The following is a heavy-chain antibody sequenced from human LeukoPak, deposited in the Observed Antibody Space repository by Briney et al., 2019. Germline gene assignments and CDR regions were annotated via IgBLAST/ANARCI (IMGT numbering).Heavy chain of an antibody. J-gene: IGHJ3*02. CDR1: TYSVTIVSY. CDR2: INLSGHT. CDR3: ARQLATKGEWAFDI. V-gene: IGHV4-38-2*02. D-gene: IGHD5-12*01. Sequence: PSETLSLTCSVSTYSVTIVSYWGWIRQPPGKGLEWIGSINLSGHTYYNPSLKSRLTISVDTSNNHFSLKQSSVTAADTAIYYCARQLATKGEWAFDIWGQGTLVTASS.